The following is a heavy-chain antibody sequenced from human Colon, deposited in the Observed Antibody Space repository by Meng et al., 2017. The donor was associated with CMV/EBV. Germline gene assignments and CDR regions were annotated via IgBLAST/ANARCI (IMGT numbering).Heavy chain of an antibody. CDR1: GFTFNNYA. V-gene: IGHV3-23*01. D-gene: IGHD3-3*01. Sequence: GGSLRLSCTASGFTFNNYALSWVRQPPGKGLQWVAAISGSGSTTYYADSVKGRFTISRDNSKNTVYLQMNSLRVEDTALYYCTKGLQYSYFWGVDSWGQGTPVTVSS. J-gene: IGHJ4*02. CDR2: ISGSGSTT. CDR3: TKGLQYSYFWGVDS.